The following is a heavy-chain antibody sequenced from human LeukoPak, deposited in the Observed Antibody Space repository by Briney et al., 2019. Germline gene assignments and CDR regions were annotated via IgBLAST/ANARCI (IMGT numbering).Heavy chain of an antibody. CDR2: IYYSGST. CDR3: ARRTIAAAGTGSWWFDP. D-gene: IGHD6-13*01. Sequence: PSETLSLTCTVSGGSISSSSYYWGWIRQPPGKGLEWIGSIYYSGSTNYNPPLKSRVTISVDTSKNQFSLKLSSVTAADTAVYYCARRTIAAAGTGSWWFDPWGQGTLVTVSS. J-gene: IGHJ5*02. V-gene: IGHV4-39*07. CDR1: GGSISSSSYY.